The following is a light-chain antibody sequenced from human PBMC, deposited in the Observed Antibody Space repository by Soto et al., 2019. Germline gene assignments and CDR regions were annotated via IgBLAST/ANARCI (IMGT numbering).Light chain of an antibody. CDR3: QLGGT. J-gene: IGKJ2*01. CDR2: GAS. Sequence: EIVLTQSPGTLSLSPGERATLSCRASQSVSSSYLAWYQQKPGQAPRLLIYGASSRATGIPDRFSGSGSGTDFTLTISRLEPEDFAVYYCQLGGTFGQGTKLEIK. V-gene: IGKV3-20*01. CDR1: QSVSSSY.